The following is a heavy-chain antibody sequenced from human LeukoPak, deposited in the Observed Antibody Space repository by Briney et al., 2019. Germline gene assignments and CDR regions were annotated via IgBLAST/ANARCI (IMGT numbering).Heavy chain of an antibody. Sequence: GGSLRLSCAASGFTFSDYYMSWIRQAPGKGLEWISYISSSGTTIYYADSVKGRFTISRDNAKNSLYLQMNSLRAEDTAVYYCARNGAARPSPTSYYYYYMDVWGKGTTVTVSS. CDR3: ARNGAARPSPTSYYYYYMDV. J-gene: IGHJ6*03. CDR2: ISSSGTTI. V-gene: IGHV3-11*04. D-gene: IGHD6-6*01. CDR1: GFTFSDYY.